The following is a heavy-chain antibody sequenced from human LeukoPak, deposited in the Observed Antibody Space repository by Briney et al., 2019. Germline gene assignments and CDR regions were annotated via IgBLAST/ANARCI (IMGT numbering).Heavy chain of an antibody. CDR1: GYTFTSYY. V-gene: IGHV1-2*02. CDR2: INPNSGGT. CDR3: ARASSDFWSGYYLIDY. Sequence: ASVKVSCKASGYTFTSYYMHWVRQAPGQGLEGMGWINPNSGGTNYAQKFQGRVTMTRDTSISTAYMELSRLRSDDTAVYYCARASSDFWSGYYLIDYWGQGTLVTVSS. D-gene: IGHD3-3*01. J-gene: IGHJ4*02.